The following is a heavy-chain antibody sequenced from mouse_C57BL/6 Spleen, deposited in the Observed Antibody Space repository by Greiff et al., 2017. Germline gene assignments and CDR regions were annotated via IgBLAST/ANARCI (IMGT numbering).Heavy chain of an antibody. CDR2: INPGSGGT. J-gene: IGHJ3*01. CDR1: GYAFTNYL. D-gene: IGHD2-5*01. V-gene: IGHV1-54*01. CDR3: ARGDSNYPFAY. Sequence: VQLQQSGAELVRPGTSVKVSCKASGYAFTNYLIEWVKQRPGQGLEWIGVINPGSGGTNYNEKFKGKATLTADKSSSTAYMLLSSLTSEDSAVYFCARGDSNYPFAYWGQGTLVTVSA.